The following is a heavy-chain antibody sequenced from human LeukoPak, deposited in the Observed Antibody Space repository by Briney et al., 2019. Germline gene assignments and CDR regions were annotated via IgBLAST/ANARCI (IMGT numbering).Heavy chain of an antibody. CDR2: IIPIFGTA. CDR3: ARGHLWVAVAGTFDY. J-gene: IGHJ4*02. V-gene: IGHV1-69*13. Sequence: SVKVSCKASGGTFSSYAISWVRQAPGQGLEWMGGIIPIFGTANYAQKFQGRVTITADESTSTAYMELSSLRSEDTAVYYCARGHLWVAVAGTFDYWGQGTLVTVSS. CDR1: GGTFSSYA. D-gene: IGHD6-19*01.